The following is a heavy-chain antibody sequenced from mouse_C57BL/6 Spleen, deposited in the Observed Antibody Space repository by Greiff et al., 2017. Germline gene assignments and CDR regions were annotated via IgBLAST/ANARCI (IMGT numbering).Heavy chain of an antibody. CDR3: ARNQDYGSSYHYYAMDY. CDR1: GFSLTSYG. CDR2: IWSGGST. D-gene: IGHD1-1*01. Sequence: QVQLQQSGPGLVQPSQSLSITCTVSGFSLTSYGVHWVRQSPGKGLEWLGVIWSGGSTDYNAAFISRLSISKDNSKSQVFFKMNSLQADDTAIYYCARNQDYGSSYHYYAMDYWGQGTSVTVSS. J-gene: IGHJ4*01. V-gene: IGHV2-2*01.